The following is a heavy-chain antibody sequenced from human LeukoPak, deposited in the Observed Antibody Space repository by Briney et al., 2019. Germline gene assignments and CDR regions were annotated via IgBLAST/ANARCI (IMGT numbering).Heavy chain of an antibody. Sequence: GGSLRLSCAASGFTFSSYEMNWVRQAPGKGLEWVSYISSSGSTIYYADSVKGRFTISRDNAKNSLYLQMNSLRAEDTAVYYCAREPSTAAAGNGINYWGQGTLVTVSS. J-gene: IGHJ4*02. V-gene: IGHV3-48*03. CDR3: AREPSTAAAGNGINY. D-gene: IGHD6-13*01. CDR1: GFTFSSYE. CDR2: ISSSGSTI.